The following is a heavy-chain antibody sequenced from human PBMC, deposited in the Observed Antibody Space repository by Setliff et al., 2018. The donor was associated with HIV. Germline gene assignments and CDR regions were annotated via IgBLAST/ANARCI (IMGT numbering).Heavy chain of an antibody. V-gene: IGHV1-18*01. Sequence: ASVKVSCKASGYTFSNYGISWVRQAPGQGLEWMGWISPYNGNTNYVQKLQGRVTITTDTSTSTAYMELRSLRSDDSALSYCARKPTGSPSDYWGQGTLVTVSS. CDR1: GYTFSNYG. CDR3: ARKPTGSPSDY. J-gene: IGHJ4*02. CDR2: ISPYNGNT. D-gene: IGHD2-2*01.